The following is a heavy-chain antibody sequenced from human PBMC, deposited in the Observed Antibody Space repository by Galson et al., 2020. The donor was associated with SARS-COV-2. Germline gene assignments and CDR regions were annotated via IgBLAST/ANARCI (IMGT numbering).Heavy chain of an antibody. V-gene: IGHV3-30*04. CDR1: GFTFSGHS. Sequence: TGGSLRLSCAASGFTFSGHSMHWVRQAPGKGLEWVSVVSPNGRAYVYADSVKGRFTISRDNSKSIVYLQMNSLRPEDTAVYFCARVLLLGGSDSYTPLDWWGQGTLVTVSS. CDR3: ARVLLLGGSDSYTPLDW. J-gene: IGHJ4*02. D-gene: IGHD3-10*01. CDR2: VSPNGRAY.